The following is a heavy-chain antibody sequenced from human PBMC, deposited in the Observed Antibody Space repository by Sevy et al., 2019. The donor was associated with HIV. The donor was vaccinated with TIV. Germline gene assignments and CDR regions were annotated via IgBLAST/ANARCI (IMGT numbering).Heavy chain of an antibody. CDR1: GFTFSSYG. V-gene: IGHV3-33*01. J-gene: IGHJ4*02. CDR2: IWYDGSNK. Sequence: GGSLRLSCAASGFTFSSYGMHWVRQAPGKGLEWVAVIWYDGSNKYYADSVKGRFTISRDNSKNTLYLQMNSLRAEVTAVYYCAREGGYDYVWGSYRYSRYFDYWGQGTLVTVSS. CDR3: AREGGYDYVWGSYRYSRYFDY. D-gene: IGHD3-16*02.